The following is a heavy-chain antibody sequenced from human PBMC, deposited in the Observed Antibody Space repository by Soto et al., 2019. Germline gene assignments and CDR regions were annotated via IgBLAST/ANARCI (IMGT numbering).Heavy chain of an antibody. J-gene: IGHJ3*02. V-gene: IGHV1-18*01. CDR1: GYTFTSYG. CDR3: ARDLYGSGNGAFDI. Sequence: ASVKVSCKASGYTFTSYGISWVRQAPGQGLEWMGWISAYNGNTNYAQKLQGRVTMTTDTSTSTAYMELRSLRSDDTAVYYCARDLYGSGNGAFDIWGQGTMVTVSS. CDR2: ISAYNGNT. D-gene: IGHD3-10*01.